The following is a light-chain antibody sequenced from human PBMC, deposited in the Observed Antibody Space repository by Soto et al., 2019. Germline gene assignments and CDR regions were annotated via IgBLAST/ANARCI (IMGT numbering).Light chain of an antibody. V-gene: IGLV1-47*01. CDR1: RSNIGKNY. Sequence: QSVLTQPPSASGTPGQRVSISCSGSRSNIGKNYVYWLQQLPGTAPKLLIYRDNQRPSGVPDRFSGSRSGTSASLAISGLRSEDEADYFCATWDDSRNGYVFGTGTKVTVL. CDR2: RDN. CDR3: ATWDDSRNGYV. J-gene: IGLJ1*01.